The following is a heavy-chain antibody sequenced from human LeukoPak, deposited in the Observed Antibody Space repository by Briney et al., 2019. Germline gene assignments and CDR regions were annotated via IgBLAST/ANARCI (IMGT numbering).Heavy chain of an antibody. Sequence: HSGGSLRLSCAASGFTFSSYGMHWVRQAPGKGLEWVAFIRYDGSNKYYADSVKGRFTISRDNSKNTLYLQMNSLRAEDTAVYYCAKGGHYDSNAFDIWGQGTMVTVSS. D-gene: IGHD3-22*01. CDR3: AKGGHYDSNAFDI. V-gene: IGHV3-30*02. CDR2: IRYDGSNK. J-gene: IGHJ3*02. CDR1: GFTFSSYG.